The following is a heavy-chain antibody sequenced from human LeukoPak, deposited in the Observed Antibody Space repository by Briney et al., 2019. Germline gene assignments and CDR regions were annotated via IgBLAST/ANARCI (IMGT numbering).Heavy chain of an antibody. CDR2: ICSGGST. CDR1: GFTVSSNY. CDR3: ATLNDYGVY. J-gene: IGHJ4*02. D-gene: IGHD4/OR15-4a*01. V-gene: IGHV3-53*01. Sequence: GGSLRLSCAASGFTVSSNYMSWVRQAPGEGLECVSVICSGGSTYYADSVKRRFTISRDNSKNTMYLQMNSLRAEDTAVYYCATLNDYGVYWGQGTLVTVSS.